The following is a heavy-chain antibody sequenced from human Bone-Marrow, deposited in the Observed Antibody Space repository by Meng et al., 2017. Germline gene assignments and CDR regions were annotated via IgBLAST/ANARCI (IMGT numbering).Heavy chain of an antibody. CDR2: IFSNDEK. CDR1: GFSLSNARMG. CDR3: ARIDGRGYYYQAGQLDY. Sequence: SGPTLVKPTETLMLTCTVSGFSLSNARMGVSWIRQPPGKALEWLAHIFSNDEKSYSTSLKSRLTISKDTSKSQVFLTMTNMDPVDTATYYCARIDGRGYYYQAGQLDYWGQGTLVTVSS. V-gene: IGHV2-26*01. J-gene: IGHJ4*02. D-gene: IGHD3-22*01.